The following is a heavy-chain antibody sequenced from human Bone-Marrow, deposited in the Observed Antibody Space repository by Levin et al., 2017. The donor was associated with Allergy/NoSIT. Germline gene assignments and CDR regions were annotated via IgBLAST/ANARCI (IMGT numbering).Heavy chain of an antibody. D-gene: IGHD6-13*01. CDR3: AANSSSWNRSTGGALDY. CDR1: GYTFTGYY. Sequence: GESLKISCKASGYTFTGYYMHWVRQAPGQGLEWMGWINPNTGGTNYAQKFQGRVTMTRDTSTSTAYMELTSLTSDDTAVYYCAANSSSWNRSTGGALDYWGQGTLVTVSS. J-gene: IGHJ4*02. V-gene: IGHV1-2*02. CDR2: INPNTGGT.